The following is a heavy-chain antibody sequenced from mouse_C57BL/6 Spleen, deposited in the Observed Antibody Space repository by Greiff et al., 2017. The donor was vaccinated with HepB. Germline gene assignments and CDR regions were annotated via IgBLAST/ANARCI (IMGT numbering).Heavy chain of an antibody. CDR1: GYTFTSYT. V-gene: IGHV1-4*01. J-gene: IGHJ4*01. CDR2: INPSSGYT. CDR3: ARANRIYYDYDEGYHYAMDY. Sequence: VQLQQSGAELARPGASVKMSCKASGYTFTSYTMHWVKQRPGQGLEWIGYINPSSGYTKYNQKFKDKATLTADKPSSTAYMQLSSLTSEDSAVYYCARANRIYYDYDEGYHYAMDYWGQGTSVTVSS. D-gene: IGHD2-4*01.